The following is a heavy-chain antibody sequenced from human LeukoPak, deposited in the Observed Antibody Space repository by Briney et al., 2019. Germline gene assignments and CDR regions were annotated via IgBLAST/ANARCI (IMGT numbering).Heavy chain of an antibody. D-gene: IGHD6-19*01. V-gene: IGHV3-73*01. CDR3: TSRGWP. J-gene: IGHJ4*02. Sequence: GGSLRLSCAASGFTFSGSSMQWVRQAPGKGLEWVGRIRSKAHSYATAYAASVKGRFTISRDDSKNTAYLQMSSLKTEDTAVYYCTSRGWPWGQGTLVTVSS. CDR2: IRSKAHSYAT. CDR1: GFTFSGSS.